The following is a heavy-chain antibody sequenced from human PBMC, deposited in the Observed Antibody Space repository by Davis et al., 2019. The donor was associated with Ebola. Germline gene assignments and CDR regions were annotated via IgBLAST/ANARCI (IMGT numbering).Heavy chain of an antibody. CDR3: ARGYYDSGY. Sequence: GGSLRLSCAASGFTFSDYYMSWIRQAPGKGLEWVAVIWYDGSNKYYADSVTGRFTISRDNSKNTLYLQMNSLRAEDTAVYYCARGYYDSGYWGQGTLVTVSS. V-gene: IGHV3-33*08. D-gene: IGHD3-22*01. CDR2: IWYDGSNK. CDR1: GFTFSDYY. J-gene: IGHJ4*02.